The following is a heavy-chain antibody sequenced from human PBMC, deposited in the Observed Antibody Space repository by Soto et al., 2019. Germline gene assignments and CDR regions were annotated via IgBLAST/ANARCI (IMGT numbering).Heavy chain of an antibody. D-gene: IGHD3-16*01. CDR2: IRSKANSYAT. J-gene: IGHJ6*02. CDR1: GFTFSSYG. Sequence: GGSLRLSCAASGFTFSSYGMHWVRQAPGKGLEWVGRIRSKANSYATAYAASVKGRFTISRDDSKNTAYLQMNSLKTEDTAVYYCAREGFRRVMSYYGMDVWGQGTTVTVSS. V-gene: IGHV3-73*01. CDR3: AREGFRRVMSYYGMDV.